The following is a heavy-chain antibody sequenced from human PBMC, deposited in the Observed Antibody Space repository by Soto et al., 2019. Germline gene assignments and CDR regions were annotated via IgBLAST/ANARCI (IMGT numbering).Heavy chain of an antibody. CDR1: GAPISVFY. D-gene: IGHD3-10*01. J-gene: IGHJ6*02. V-gene: IGHV4-59*01. Sequence: QMQLQESGPGVVKPSETLSLTCTVSGAPISVFYWTWIRQAPGKGLEWIGYLYYTGKTNNNPSLKRRVAMCLGTSNKHFYLTLTSATGADTAMYFCARGGSEGGLGIWGQGTTVTVSS. CDR2: LYYTGKT. CDR3: ARGGSEGGLGI.